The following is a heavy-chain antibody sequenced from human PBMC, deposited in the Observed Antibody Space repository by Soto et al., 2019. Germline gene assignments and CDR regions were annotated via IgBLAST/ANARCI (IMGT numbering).Heavy chain of an antibody. CDR1: GFTFSSYA. Sequence: EVQVVESGGGLVQPGGSLRLSCSVSGFTFSSYAMHWVRQAPGKGLEYASSISSNGDSTYYPDSVKGRFTISRDNSKNTLYLQMSSLRVEDTAVYYCVKDRWVDYWGQGTLVTVSS. D-gene: IGHD6-13*01. CDR2: ISSNGDST. CDR3: VKDRWVDY. J-gene: IGHJ4*02. V-gene: IGHV3-64D*06.